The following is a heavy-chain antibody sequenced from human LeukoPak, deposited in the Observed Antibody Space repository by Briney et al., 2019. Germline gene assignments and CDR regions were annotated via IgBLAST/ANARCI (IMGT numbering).Heavy chain of an antibody. Sequence: ASVTVSCKASGYTFTGYYMHWVRQAPGQGPEWMGWINPKSGGTNYAQKFQGGVTMTRETSISTAYMELSRLRSDDTAVYYCARDYSRWGQGTLVAVSS. CDR2: INPKSGGT. CDR1: GYTFTGYY. CDR3: ARDYSR. J-gene: IGHJ4*02. D-gene: IGHD2-21*01. V-gene: IGHV1-2*02.